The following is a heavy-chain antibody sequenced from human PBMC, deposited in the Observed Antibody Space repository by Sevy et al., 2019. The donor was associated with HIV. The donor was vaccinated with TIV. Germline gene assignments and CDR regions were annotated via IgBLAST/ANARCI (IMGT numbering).Heavy chain of an antibody. D-gene: IGHD1-26*01. CDR1: GFSFTNAW. J-gene: IGHJ4*02. V-gene: IGHV3-15*01. CDR3: TAVVGTADCDY. CDR2: IKSKTDGGTG. Sequence: GGSLRLSCAASGFSFTNAWMSWVRKAPGKGLEWVGRIKSKTDGGTGDFAAPVKGRFAISRDDSKSTFYLQMDSLKTEDTGVYYCTAVVGTADCDYWGQGILVTVSS.